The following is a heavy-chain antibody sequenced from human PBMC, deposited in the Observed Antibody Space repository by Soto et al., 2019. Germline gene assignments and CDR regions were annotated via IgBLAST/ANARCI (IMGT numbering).Heavy chain of an antibody. CDR1: GYKFTNYW. CDR3: ARRAHMSRRGETFSYYYYGMDV. V-gene: IGHV5-51*01. D-gene: IGHD3-16*01. J-gene: IGHJ6*02. CDR2: IYPGDSDT. Sequence: LGESLKISCKGSGYKFTNYWIGWVRQMPGKGLEWMGNIYPGDSDTRYSPSFQGQVIISADKSISTAYLQWSSLKASDTAMYYCARRAHMSRRGETFSYYYYGMDVWGQGTTVTVSS.